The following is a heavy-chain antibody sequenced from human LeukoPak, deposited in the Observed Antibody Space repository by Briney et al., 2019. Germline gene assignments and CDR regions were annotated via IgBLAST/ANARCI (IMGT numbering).Heavy chain of an antibody. CDR1: GYTFTSYD. CDR3: ARDGKVLRFLEWSHYYMDV. V-gene: IGHV1-8*01. D-gene: IGHD3-3*01. J-gene: IGHJ6*03. Sequence: ASVKVSCKASGYTFTSYDINWVRQATGQGLEWMGWMNPNSGNTGYAQKFQGRVTMTRNTSISTAYMELSSLRSDDTAVYYCARDGKVLRFLEWSHYYMDVWGKGTTVTVSS. CDR2: MNPNSGNT.